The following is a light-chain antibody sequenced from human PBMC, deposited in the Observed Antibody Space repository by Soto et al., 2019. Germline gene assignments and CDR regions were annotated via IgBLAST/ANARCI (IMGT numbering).Light chain of an antibody. CDR3: GAWDSSLSAYV. J-gene: IGLJ1*01. Sequence: QSVLTQPPSVSATPGQKVTISCSGSSSNIGSNSVNWYQQLPGTAPKLLIYDDDQRPSGIPDRFSGSKSGTSATLAITGFRTGDEGDYYCGAWDSSLSAYVFGTGTKVTVL. CDR2: DDD. CDR1: SSNIGSNS. V-gene: IGLV1-51*01.